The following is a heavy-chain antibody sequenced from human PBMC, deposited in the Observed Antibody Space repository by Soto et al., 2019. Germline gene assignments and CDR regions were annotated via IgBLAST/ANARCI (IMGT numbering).Heavy chain of an antibody. CDR3: AALVVVAAKGFDY. CDR2: ISYDGSNK. D-gene: IGHD2-15*01. V-gene: IGHV3-30-3*01. Sequence: GGSLRLSCAASGFTFSSYAMHWVRQAPGKGLEWVAVISYDGSNKYYADSVKGRFTISRDNSKNTLYLQMNSLRAEDTAVYYCAALVVVAAKGFDYWGQGTLVTVSS. J-gene: IGHJ4*02. CDR1: GFTFSSYA.